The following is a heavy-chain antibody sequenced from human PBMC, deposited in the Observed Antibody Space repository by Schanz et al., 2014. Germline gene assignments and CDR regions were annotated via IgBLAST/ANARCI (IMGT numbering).Heavy chain of an antibody. J-gene: IGHJ4*02. V-gene: IGHV3-48*01. Sequence: EVQLAESGGGLVQPGGSLRLSCAASGFSVGNKYMNWVRQAPGKGLEWISYIGSSSSRIDHADSVKGRFTISRDNAKNSLYLQMNSLRAEDTAVYYCARKVVATIGGYYDNWGQGTLVTVSS. CDR2: IGSSSSRI. CDR1: GFSVGNKY. D-gene: IGHD5-12*01. CDR3: ARKVVATIGGYYDN.